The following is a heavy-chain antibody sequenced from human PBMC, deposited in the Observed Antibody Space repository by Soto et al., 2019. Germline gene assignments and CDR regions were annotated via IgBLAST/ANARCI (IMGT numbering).Heavy chain of an antibody. J-gene: IGHJ3*02. CDR1: GGSVSSGSYY. V-gene: IGHV4-61*01. D-gene: IGHD3-22*01. Sequence: SETLSLTCTVSGGSVSSGSYYWSWIRQPPGKGLEWIGYIYYSGSTNYNPSLKSRVTISVDTSKNQFSLKLSSVTAADTAVYSCARGVDYFYSSGYYFQAAFDICGQGTTV. CDR3: ARGVDYFYSSGYYFQAAFDI. CDR2: IYYSGST.